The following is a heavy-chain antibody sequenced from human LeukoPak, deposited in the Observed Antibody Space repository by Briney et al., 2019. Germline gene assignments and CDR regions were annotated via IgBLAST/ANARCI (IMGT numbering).Heavy chain of an antibody. CDR3: ARDASSGWDY. V-gene: IGHV4-59*01. Sequence: SETLSLTCTVSGGSISSNYWSWIRQPPGKGLEWIGYIYYSGSTNYNPSLKSRVTISVDTSKNQFSLKLSSVTAADTAVYYCARDASSGWDYWGQGTLVTVSS. D-gene: IGHD6-19*01. CDR2: IYYSGST. CDR1: GGSISSNY. J-gene: IGHJ4*02.